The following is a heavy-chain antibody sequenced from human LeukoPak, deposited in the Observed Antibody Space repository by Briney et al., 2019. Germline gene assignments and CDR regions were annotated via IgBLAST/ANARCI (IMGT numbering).Heavy chain of an antibody. J-gene: IGHJ4*02. CDR1: GFTFSSYG. V-gene: IGHV3-30*18. CDR2: ISYDGSNK. CDR3: AKDREDGSYYRLDY. Sequence: GGSLRLSCAASGFTFSSYGMHWVRQAPGKGLEWVAVISYDGSNKYYADSVKGRFTISRDNSKNTLYLQMNSLRAEDTAVYYCAKDREDGSYYRLDYWGQGTLVTVSS. D-gene: IGHD1-26*01.